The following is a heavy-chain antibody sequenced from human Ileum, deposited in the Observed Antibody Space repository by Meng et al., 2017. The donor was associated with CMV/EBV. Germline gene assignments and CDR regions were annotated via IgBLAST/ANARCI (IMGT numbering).Heavy chain of an antibody. Sequence: GESLRLSCAASGFTFNTYWMHWVRQAPGKGLLWVSRIDSDGGRISYADSVKGRFTISRDNAANTLYLQMNSLSAEDTAVYFCASGIRLTGRWGQGTLVTVSS. D-gene: IGHD1-14*01. CDR1: GFTFNTYW. CDR2: IDSDGGRI. J-gene: IGHJ4*02. V-gene: IGHV3-74*01. CDR3: ASGIRLTGR.